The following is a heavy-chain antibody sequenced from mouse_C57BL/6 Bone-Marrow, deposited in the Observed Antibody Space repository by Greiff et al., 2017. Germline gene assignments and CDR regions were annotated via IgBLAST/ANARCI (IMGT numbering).Heavy chain of an antibody. J-gene: IGHJ1*03. CDR3: ARSLITTVGPWYFDF. D-gene: IGHD1-1*01. CDR1: GYTFTSYW. V-gene: IGHV1-50*01. CDR2: IDPSDSYT. Sequence: QVQLQQPGAELVKPGASVKLSCKASGYTFTSYWMQWVKQRPGQGLEWIGEIDPSDSYTNYNQKFKGKATLTVDTSSSTAYMQLSSLTSEDSAVYYCARSLITTVGPWYFDFWGTGTTVTVSS.